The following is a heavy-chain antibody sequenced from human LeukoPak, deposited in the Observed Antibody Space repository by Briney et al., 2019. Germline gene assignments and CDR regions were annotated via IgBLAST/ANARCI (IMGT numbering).Heavy chain of an antibody. CDR2: INAYNGNT. J-gene: IGHJ4*02. V-gene: IGHV1-18*01. Sequence: ASVKVSCKASGYTFTSYGISWVRQAPGQGLEWIGWINAYNGNTNHAQKFQGRVTMTTDTSASTVYMELRSLRSDDTAVYYCARGYDSWSGSYWGQGTLVTVSS. CDR1: GYTFTSYG. D-gene: IGHD3-3*01. CDR3: ARGYDSWSGSY.